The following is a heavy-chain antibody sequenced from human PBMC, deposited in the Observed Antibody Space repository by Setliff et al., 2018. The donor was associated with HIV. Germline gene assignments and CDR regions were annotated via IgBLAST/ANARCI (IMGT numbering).Heavy chain of an antibody. J-gene: IGHJ4*02. CDR1: GASINGGRFY. CDR2: VFHSGSD. V-gene: IGHV4-39*02. D-gene: IGHD3-22*01. CDR3: ASGYQYDSSGYYYVTSIDY. Sequence: PSETLSLTCNVLGASINGGRFYWGWIRQPPGKALEWLGSVFHSGSDYYNPSLKSRVIISVDTSRNHFSLTLNSVTAADTAIYYCASGYQYDSSGYYYVTSIDYWGQGTLVTVSS.